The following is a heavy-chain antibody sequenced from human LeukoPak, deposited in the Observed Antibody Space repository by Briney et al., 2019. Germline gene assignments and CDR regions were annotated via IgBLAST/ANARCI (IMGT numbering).Heavy chain of an antibody. J-gene: IGHJ3*02. CDR1: GFTFSSYA. V-gene: IGHV3-23*01. Sequence: PGGSLRLSCAASGFTFSSYAMSWVRQAPGKGLEWVSAISGSGGSTYYADSVKGRFTISRDNAKNSLYLQMNSLRAEDMALYYCAKGPYCSSTSCYTGGAFDIWGQGTMVTVSS. D-gene: IGHD2-2*02. CDR3: AKGPYCSSTSCYTGGAFDI. CDR2: ISGSGGST.